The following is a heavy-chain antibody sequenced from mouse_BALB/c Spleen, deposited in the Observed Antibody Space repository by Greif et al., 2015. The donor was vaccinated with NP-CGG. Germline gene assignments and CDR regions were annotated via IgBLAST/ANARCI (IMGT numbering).Heavy chain of an antibody. Sequence: QVQLKESGAELVKPGASVKLSCKASGYTFTSYWMHWVKQRPGQGLEWIGEIDPSDSYTNYNQKFKGKATLTVDKSSSTAYMQLSSLTSEDSAVYYCARPYGNQFAYWGQGTLVTVSA. CDR3: ARPYGNQFAY. V-gene: IGHV1-69*02. J-gene: IGHJ3*01. D-gene: IGHD2-1*01. CDR1: GYTFTSYW. CDR2: IDPSDSYT.